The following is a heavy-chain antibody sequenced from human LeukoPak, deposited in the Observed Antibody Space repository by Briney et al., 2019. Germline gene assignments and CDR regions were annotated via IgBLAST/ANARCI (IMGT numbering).Heavy chain of an antibody. CDR2: IRSKANSYAT. CDR3: TRPYYYYDSSGYSY. D-gene: IGHD3-22*01. J-gene: IGHJ4*02. V-gene: IGHV3-73*01. CDR1: GFTFSGSA. Sequence: GGSLRLSCAASGFTFSGSAMHWVRQASGKGLEWVGRIRSKANSYATAYAASVKGRFTISRDDSKNTAYLQMNSLKTEDTAVYYCTRPYYYYDSSGYSYWGQGTLVTVSS.